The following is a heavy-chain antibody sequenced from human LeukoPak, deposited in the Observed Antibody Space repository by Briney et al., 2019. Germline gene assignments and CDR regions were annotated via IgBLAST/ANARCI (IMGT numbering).Heavy chain of an antibody. Sequence: GGSLRLSCEASGFTFNTYSMNWARQAPGKGLEWVSSTDSSGGYMFYADSVKGRFTMSRDNSKNMLYLQMNSLRAEDTAVYYCARVEIPWSFDYWGQGTLVTVSS. CDR1: GFTFNTYS. D-gene: IGHD2-21*01. V-gene: IGHV3-21*04. J-gene: IGHJ4*02. CDR3: ARVEIPWSFDY. CDR2: TDSSGGYM.